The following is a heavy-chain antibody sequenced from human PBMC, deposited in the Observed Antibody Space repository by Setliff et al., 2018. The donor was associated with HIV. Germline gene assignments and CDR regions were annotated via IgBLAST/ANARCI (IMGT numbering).Heavy chain of an antibody. Sequence: PSETLSLTCTVSGGSISSSSYYWGWIRQPPGKGLEWIGSIYYSGGTYYNPSLKSRVTISVDTSKNQFSLKLSSVTAADTAVYYCERAHLYSSSKSNAFDYWGQGTLVTVSS. V-gene: IGHV4-39*01. J-gene: IGHJ4*02. CDR3: ERAHLYSSSKSNAFDY. D-gene: IGHD6-6*01. CDR1: GGSISSSSYY. CDR2: IYYSGGT.